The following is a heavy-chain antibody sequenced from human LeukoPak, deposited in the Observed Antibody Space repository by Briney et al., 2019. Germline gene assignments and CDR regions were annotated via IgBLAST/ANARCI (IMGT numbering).Heavy chain of an antibody. CDR3: AKVLGDSSTWSYSPYYGMDV. J-gene: IGHJ6*02. CDR1: GFTFSSYA. D-gene: IGHD6-13*01. Sequence: GGSLRLSCAASGFTFSSYAMSWVRQAPGKGLEWVSTISGIGRNTYYADSVKGRFTISRDNSKNTLYLQMNSLRAEDTAVYYCAKVLGDSSTWSYSPYYGMDVWGQGTTVTVSS. V-gene: IGHV3-23*01. CDR2: ISGIGRNT.